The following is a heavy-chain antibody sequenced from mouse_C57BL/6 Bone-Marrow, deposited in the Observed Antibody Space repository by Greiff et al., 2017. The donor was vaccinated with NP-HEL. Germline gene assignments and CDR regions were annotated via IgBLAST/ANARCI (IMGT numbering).Heavy chain of an antibody. CDR1: GFTFSNYW. D-gene: IGHD1-1*01. J-gene: IGHJ4*01. V-gene: IGHV6-3*01. CDR2: IRLKSDNYAT. CDR3: TITTVVDYAMDY. Sequence: EVKLEESGGGLVQRGGSMKLSCVASGFTFSNYWMNWVRQSPEKGLEWVAQIRLKSDNYATHYAESVKGRFTISRDDSKSSVYLQMNNLRAEDTGIYYCTITTVVDYAMDYWGQGTSVTVSS.